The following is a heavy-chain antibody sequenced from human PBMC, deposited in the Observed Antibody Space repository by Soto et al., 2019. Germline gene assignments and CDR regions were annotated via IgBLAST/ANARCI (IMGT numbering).Heavy chain of an antibody. D-gene: IGHD1-26*01. J-gene: IGHJ4*02. CDR1: GFTFSSYS. V-gene: IGHV3-21*01. CDR2: ISSSSSYI. Sequence: EVQLVESGGGLVKPGGSLRLSCAASGFTFSSYSMNWFRQAPGKGLEWVSSISSSSSYIYYADSVKGRFTISRDNAKNSLYLQMNSLRAEDTAVYYCARAQAKWELLPVFDYWGQGTLVTVSS. CDR3: ARAQAKWELLPVFDY.